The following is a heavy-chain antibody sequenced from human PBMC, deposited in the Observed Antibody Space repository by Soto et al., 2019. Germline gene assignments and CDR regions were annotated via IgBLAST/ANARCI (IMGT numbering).Heavy chain of an antibody. J-gene: IGHJ5*02. CDR3: ARDRHDFWSGYDLLNYNWFDP. CDR2: IYYSGST. Sequence: SETLSLTCTVSGGSISSYYWSWIRQHPGKGLEWIGYIYYSGSTNYNPSLKSRVTISVDTSKNQFSLKLSSVTAAYMAVYYCARDRHDFWSGYDLLNYNWFDPWGQGTLVTV. V-gene: IGHV4-59*01. D-gene: IGHD3-3*01. CDR1: GGSISSYY.